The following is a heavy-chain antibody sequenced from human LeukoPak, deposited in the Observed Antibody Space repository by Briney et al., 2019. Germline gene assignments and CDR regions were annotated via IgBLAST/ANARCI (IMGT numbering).Heavy chain of an antibody. J-gene: IGHJ4*02. CDR3: AGGSYYGVFDY. V-gene: IGHV4-4*07. CDR1: GGSISSYY. D-gene: IGHD1-26*01. Sequence: SETLSLTCTVSGGSISSYYGSWIRQPAGQGLEWIGRIYTSGSTNYNPSLKSRVTMSVDTSKNQFSLKLSSVTAADTAVYYCAGGSYYGVFDYWGQGTLVTVSS. CDR2: IYTSGST.